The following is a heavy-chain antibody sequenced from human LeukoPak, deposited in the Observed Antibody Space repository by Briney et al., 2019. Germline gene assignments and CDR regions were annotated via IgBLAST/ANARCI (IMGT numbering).Heavy chain of an antibody. Sequence: SETLSLTCSVSGGSISSYYWSWIRQPPGKGLEWIGYIHYSGSTSYNPSLKRRVTISVDTSKNQLSLKLSSVTAADTAVYYCARHYGSGTFPLDYWGQGTLVTVSS. J-gene: IGHJ4*02. V-gene: IGHV4-59*08. CDR3: ARHYGSGTFPLDY. CDR1: GGSISSYY. D-gene: IGHD3-10*01. CDR2: IHYSGST.